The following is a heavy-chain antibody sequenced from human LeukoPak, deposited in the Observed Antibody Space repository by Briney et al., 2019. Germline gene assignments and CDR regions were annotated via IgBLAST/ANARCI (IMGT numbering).Heavy chain of an antibody. J-gene: IGHJ6*04. CDR1: GFTFTSYW. Sequence: GGSLRLSCAASGFTFTSYWMSWVRQAPGKGLEWVSNIKHDGSEKYYVDSVKGRFTISSDNAMNSLYLQMNSLRAEDTAVYYCARARGMDVWGKGTTVIVSS. CDR3: ARARGMDV. V-gene: IGHV3-7*03. CDR2: IKHDGSEK.